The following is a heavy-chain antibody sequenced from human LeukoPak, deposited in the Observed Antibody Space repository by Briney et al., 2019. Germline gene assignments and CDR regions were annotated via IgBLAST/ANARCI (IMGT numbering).Heavy chain of an antibody. CDR3: ARDRPVVGATPEGY. D-gene: IGHD1-26*01. CDR1: GYTFASYG. J-gene: IGHJ4*02. Sequence: GASVKVSCKASGYTFASYGISWVRQAPGQGLEWMGWISAYNGNTNYAQKLQGRVTMTTDTSTSTAYMELRSLRSDDTAVYYCARDRPVVGATPEGYWGQGTLVTVSS. CDR2: ISAYNGNT. V-gene: IGHV1-18*01.